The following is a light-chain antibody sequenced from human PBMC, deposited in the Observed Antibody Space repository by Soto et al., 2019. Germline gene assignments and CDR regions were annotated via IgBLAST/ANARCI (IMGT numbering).Light chain of an antibody. CDR1: SSDVRTYMY. CDR2: DVN. Sequence: QSALTQPPSVSWSPGQSVTISCTGTSSDVRTYMYVCWYKQHPGKAPKLMIYDVNNRPSGVPDRFSGSKSGNTASLTISGLQDEDEADYYCSSYAGSYVFGTGTKVTVL. J-gene: IGLJ1*01. CDR3: SSYAGSYV. V-gene: IGLV2-11*01.